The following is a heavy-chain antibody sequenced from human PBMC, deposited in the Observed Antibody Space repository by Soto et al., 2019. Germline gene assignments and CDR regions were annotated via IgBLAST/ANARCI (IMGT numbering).Heavy chain of an antibody. J-gene: IGHJ4*02. CDR1: GFTFSSYG. D-gene: IGHD1-26*01. V-gene: IGHV3-30*18. CDR2: ISYDGSNK. Sequence: GGSLRLSCAASGFTFSSYGMHWVRQAPGKGLEWVAVISYDGSNKYYADSVKGRFTISRDNSKNTLYLQMNSLRAEDTAVYYCAKDRSREDYYFDYWGQGTLVTVSS. CDR3: AKDRSREDYYFDY.